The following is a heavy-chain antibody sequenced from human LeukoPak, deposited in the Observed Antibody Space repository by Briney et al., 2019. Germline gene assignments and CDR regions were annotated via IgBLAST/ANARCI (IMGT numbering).Heavy chain of an antibody. J-gene: IGHJ6*02. Sequence: GASVKVSCKASGGTFSSYTISWVRQAPGQGLEWMGRIIPILGIANYAQKFQGRVTITADKSTSTAYMELSSLRSEDTAVYYCASAGITGKPTNSYYYYYGMDAWGQGTTVTVSS. D-gene: IGHD1-20*01. CDR3: ASAGITGKPTNSYYYYYGMDA. V-gene: IGHV1-69*02. CDR1: GGTFSSYT. CDR2: IIPILGIA.